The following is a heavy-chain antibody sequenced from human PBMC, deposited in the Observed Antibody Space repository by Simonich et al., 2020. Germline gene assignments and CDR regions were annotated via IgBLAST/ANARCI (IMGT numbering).Heavy chain of an antibody. D-gene: IGHD2-21*01. Sequence: QVQLVQSGAEVKKPGASVKVSCKASGYTFTGYYMHWVRQAPGQGLEWMGWINPTSGGTNYAQKFQGRVTRTRDTSVSTAYMELSRLRSDDTAVYYCARNGLVGILKAFDIWGQGTMVTVSS. CDR2: INPTSGGT. CDR1: GYTFTGYY. V-gene: IGHV1-2*02. CDR3: ARNGLVGILKAFDI. J-gene: IGHJ3*02.